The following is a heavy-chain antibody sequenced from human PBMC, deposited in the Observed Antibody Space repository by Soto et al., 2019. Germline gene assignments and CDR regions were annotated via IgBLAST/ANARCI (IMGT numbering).Heavy chain of an antibody. D-gene: IGHD3-10*01. J-gene: IGHJ5*01. V-gene: IGHV3-23*01. Sequence: GGSLRLSCAASGFSFSNDAMTWVRQAPGKGLEWVSGISGSGGDTYSADSLKGRFTISRDNSKNTLYLQMNSLRAEDSPVYYCATGDYGSGSYDSWGPGNLVTVSP. CDR2: ISGSGGDT. CDR3: ATGDYGSGSYDS. CDR1: GFSFSNDA.